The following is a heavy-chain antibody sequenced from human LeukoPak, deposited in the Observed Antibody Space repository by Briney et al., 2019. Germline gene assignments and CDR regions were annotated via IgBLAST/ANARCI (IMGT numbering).Heavy chain of an antibody. CDR1: GFTFSTYS. CDR2: ISSGSATT. Sequence: GGSLGLSCEASGFTFSTYSMNWVRQAPGKGLEWVSHISSGSATTFYADSVKGRFTISRDNAKNSLYLQMNSLRAEDTAVYYCARDRGCSSSSCSFNGMDVWGQGTTVTVSS. J-gene: IGHJ6*02. D-gene: IGHD2-2*01. CDR3: ARDRGCSSSSCSFNGMDV. V-gene: IGHV3-48*04.